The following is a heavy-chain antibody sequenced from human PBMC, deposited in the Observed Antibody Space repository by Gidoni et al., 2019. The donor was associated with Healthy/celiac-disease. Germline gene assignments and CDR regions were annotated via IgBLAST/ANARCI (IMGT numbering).Heavy chain of an antibody. CDR2: IYYSGST. CDR3: ARERIHYYDSSGAGGDY. Sequence: QVQLQESGPGLVTPSQTLSLTCTVSGCSISSGGYYWSWIRQHPGKGLEWIGYIYYSGSTYYNPSLKSRVTISVDTSKNQFSLKLSSVTAADTAVYYCARERIHYYDSSGAGGDYWGQGTLVTVSS. D-gene: IGHD3-22*01. V-gene: IGHV4-31*03. J-gene: IGHJ4*02. CDR1: GCSISSGGYY.